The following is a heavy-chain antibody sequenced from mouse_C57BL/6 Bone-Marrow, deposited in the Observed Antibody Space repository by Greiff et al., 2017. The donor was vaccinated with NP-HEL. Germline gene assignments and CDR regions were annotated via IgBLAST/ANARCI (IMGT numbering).Heavy chain of an antibody. CDR2: ISNGGGST. V-gene: IGHV5-12*01. CDR1: GFTFSDYY. J-gene: IGHJ3*01. Sequence: EVKLVESGGGLVQPGGSLKLSCAASGFTFSDYYMYWVRQTPEKRLEWVAYISNGGGSTYYPDTVKGRFTISRDNAKNTLYLQMSRLKSEDTAMYYCARHLTGTFAYWGQGTLVTVSA. D-gene: IGHD4-1*01. CDR3: ARHLTGTFAY.